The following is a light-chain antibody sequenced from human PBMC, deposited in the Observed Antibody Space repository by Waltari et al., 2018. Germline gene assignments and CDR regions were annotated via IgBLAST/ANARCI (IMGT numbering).Light chain of an antibody. CDR3: PNYDNAPLT. CDR1: RDIYVY. V-gene: IGKV1-27*01. J-gene: IGKJ4*01. Sequence: MQMTQSPSSQSASVGNRVTITCRASRDIYVYLAWYQQKPGKVPHLLIYGSSTLQSGVPSRFSGSGSGTDFTLTISSLHPEVVGTYYCPNYDNAPLTFGEGTKVEIK. CDR2: GSS.